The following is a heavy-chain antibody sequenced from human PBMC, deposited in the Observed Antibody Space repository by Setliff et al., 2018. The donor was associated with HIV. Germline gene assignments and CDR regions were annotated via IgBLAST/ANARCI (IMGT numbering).Heavy chain of an antibody. CDR2: IDPTGGRT. CDR3: ARDGINYDFWSGQNASNWFDP. D-gene: IGHD3-3*01. V-gene: IGHV1-46*01. J-gene: IGHJ5*02. Sequence: ASVKVSCKASGYIFTTYGITWVRQAPGQGLEWMGVIDPTGGRTTYAQKFEDRVTMTGDLSTSTVYMELTRLKSEDVAIYYCARDGINYDFWSGQNASNWFDPWGQGTLVTVSS. CDR1: GYIFTTYG.